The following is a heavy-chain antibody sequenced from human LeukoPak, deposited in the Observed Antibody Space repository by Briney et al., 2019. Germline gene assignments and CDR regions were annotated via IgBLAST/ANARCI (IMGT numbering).Heavy chain of an antibody. CDR1: GFTFSSYA. Sequence: GGSLRLSCAASGFTFSSYAMHWVRQAPGKGLEYVSAISSNGGSTYYANSVKGRFTISRDNSKNTLYLQMGSLRAEDMAVYYCASGKGWELDYWGQGTLVTVSS. D-gene: IGHD1-26*01. V-gene: IGHV3-64*01. CDR2: ISSNGGST. CDR3: ASGKGWELDY. J-gene: IGHJ4*02.